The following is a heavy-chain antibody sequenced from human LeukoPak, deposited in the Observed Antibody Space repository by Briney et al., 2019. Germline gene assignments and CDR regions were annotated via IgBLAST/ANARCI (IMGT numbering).Heavy chain of an antibody. CDR2: IYTSGST. V-gene: IGHV4-4*07. CDR1: GGSISSYY. CDR3: ARAHIVVVPAATGLGAFDI. D-gene: IGHD2-2*01. J-gene: IGHJ3*02. Sequence: PSETLSLTCTVSGGSISSYYWSWIRQPAGKGLEWIGRIYTSGSTNYNPSLKSRVTMSVDTSKNQFSLKLSSVTAADTAVYYCARAHIVVVPAATGLGAFDIWGQGTMVTVSS.